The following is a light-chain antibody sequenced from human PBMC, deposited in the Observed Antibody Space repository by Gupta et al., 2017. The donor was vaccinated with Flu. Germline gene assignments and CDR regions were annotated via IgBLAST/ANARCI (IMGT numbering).Light chain of an antibody. CDR1: ALTNQY. CDR3: QSADSTGRFVI. J-gene: IGLJ2*01. Sequence: SPYLTPPPSVSVSPGQTARIACSGHALTNQYIYWYQQKAGQAPVLVIYKDGVRPSGIPERFSGSSSGTTATLSISAVRAEDEGDYYCQSADSTGRFVIFGGGTKVTVL. CDR2: KDG. V-gene: IGLV3-25*02.